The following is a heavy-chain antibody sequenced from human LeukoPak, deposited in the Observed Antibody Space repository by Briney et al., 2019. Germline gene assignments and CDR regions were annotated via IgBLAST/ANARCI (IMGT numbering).Heavy chain of an antibody. D-gene: IGHD3-3*01. CDR2: INSDGSST. CDR3: ARSQAPLRFLEWSPLGY. J-gene: IGHJ4*02. Sequence: GRSLGLFCAASVFTFSSYWMHWVRQARGKGLVWVSRINSDGSSTSYADSVKGRFTISRDNAKNTLYLQMNSLRAEDTAVYYCARSQAPLRFLEWSPLGYWGQGAMVTVSS. CDR1: VFTFSSYW. V-gene: IGHV3-74*01.